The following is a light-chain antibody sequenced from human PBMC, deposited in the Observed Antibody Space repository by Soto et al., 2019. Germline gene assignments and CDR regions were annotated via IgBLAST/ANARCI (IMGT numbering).Light chain of an antibody. J-gene: IGLJ2*01. Sequence: QSVLTQPPSVSAAPGQKVTISCAGSSSNIGNNYVSWYQQLPGTAPKRLIYDNNKRPSGIPDRFSGSKSGTSDTLGITGLQTGDEADYYCGTWDSSLSAVFGGGTKLTVL. CDR3: GTWDSSLSAV. CDR2: DNN. CDR1: SSNIGNNY. V-gene: IGLV1-51*01.